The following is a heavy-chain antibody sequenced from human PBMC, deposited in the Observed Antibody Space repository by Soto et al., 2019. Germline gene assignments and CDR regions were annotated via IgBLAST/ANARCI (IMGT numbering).Heavy chain of an antibody. CDR2: IYPGDSDT. D-gene: IGHD3-3*01. J-gene: IGHJ4*02. Sequence: PGASQKISCKGSGYSFTSYWIGWVRQMPGKGLEWMGIIYPGDSDTSYSPSFQGQVTISADKSISTAYLQWSSLKASDTAMYYCARGQRSLQLYDFDYWGQGTLVTVSS. CDR3: ARGQRSLQLYDFDY. V-gene: IGHV5-51*01. CDR1: GYSFTSYW.